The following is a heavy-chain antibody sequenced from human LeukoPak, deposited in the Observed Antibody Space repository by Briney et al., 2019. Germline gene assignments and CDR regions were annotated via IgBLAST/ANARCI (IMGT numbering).Heavy chain of an antibody. CDR2: ISSSSSYI. D-gene: IGHD2-15*01. Sequence: GGSLRLSCAASGFTFSSYSMNWVRQAPGKGLEWVSSISSSSSYIYYADSVKGRFTISRDNAKNSLYLQMNSLRAEDTAVYYCASTYEMGKVVAATRKAAGPDYWGQGTLVTVSS. CDR1: GFTFSSYS. J-gene: IGHJ4*02. V-gene: IGHV3-21*01. CDR3: ASTYEMGKVVAATRKAAGPDY.